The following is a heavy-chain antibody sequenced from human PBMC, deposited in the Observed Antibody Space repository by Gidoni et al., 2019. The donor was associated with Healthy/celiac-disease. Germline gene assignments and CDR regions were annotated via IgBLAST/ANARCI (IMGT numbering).Heavy chain of an antibody. CDR2: IKQDGSEK. V-gene: IGHV3-7*01. CDR3: ARDETGANDY. D-gene: IGHD7-27*01. J-gene: IGHJ4*02. Sequence: EVQLVESGGGLVQPGGSLRLSCAASGFTFSSHWMSWGRQAPGKGLEWVANIKQDGSEKYYVASVKGRFTISRDNAKNSLYLQMNSLRAEDTAVYYCARDETGANDYWGQGTLVTVSS. CDR1: GFTFSSHW.